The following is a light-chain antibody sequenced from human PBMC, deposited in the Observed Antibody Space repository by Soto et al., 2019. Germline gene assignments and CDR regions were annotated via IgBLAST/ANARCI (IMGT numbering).Light chain of an antibody. V-gene: IGKV1D-12*01. Sequence: DIQMTQSPSSVSASVGDRVTITCRASQAFSTWLAWYQQKPGKAPKLLIYAASNLQTGVPSRFSGSGSGTDFTLTISSLQPEDFATYYCQQANSFPRTFGQGTKVEIK. J-gene: IGKJ1*01. CDR1: QAFSTW. CDR3: QQANSFPRT. CDR2: AAS.